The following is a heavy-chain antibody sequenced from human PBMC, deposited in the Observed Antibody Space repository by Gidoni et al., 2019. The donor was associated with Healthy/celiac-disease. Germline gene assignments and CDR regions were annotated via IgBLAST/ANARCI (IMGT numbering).Heavy chain of an antibody. D-gene: IGHD3-22*01. Sequence: QVQLQESGPGLVKPSETLSLTCTVSGGSISSYYWSWIRQPPGKGLEWIGYIYYSGSTNYNPSLKSRVTISVDTSKNQFSLKLSSVTAADTAVYYCARFSRITMMRGSGGGYFQHWGQGTLVTVSS. CDR1: GGSISSYY. CDR2: IYYSGST. V-gene: IGHV4-59*01. J-gene: IGHJ1*01. CDR3: ARFSRITMMRGSGGGYFQH.